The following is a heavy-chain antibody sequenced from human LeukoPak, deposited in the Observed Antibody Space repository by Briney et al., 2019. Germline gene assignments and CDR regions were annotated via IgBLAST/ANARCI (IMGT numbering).Heavy chain of an antibody. CDR1: GSTFSRYW. V-gene: IGHV3-74*01. J-gene: IGHJ4*02. Sequence: PGGSLRLSCAASGSTFSRYWMHWVRQAPGKGLVWVSRVKSDGSDTIYADSVKGRFTISGDNAKNTLYLQMDSLRAEDTAVYYCTTGIGNYYYYWGQGTLVTVAS. CDR3: TTGIGNYYYY. D-gene: IGHD3-10*01. CDR2: VKSDGSDT.